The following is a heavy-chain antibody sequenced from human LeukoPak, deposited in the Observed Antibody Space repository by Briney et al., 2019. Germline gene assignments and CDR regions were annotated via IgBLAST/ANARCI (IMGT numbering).Heavy chain of an antibody. J-gene: IGHJ4*02. CDR1: GGSIRSYY. CDR3: AGTYYYDSSGYYYPGGY. CDR2: IYYSGST. Sequence: SETLSLTCTVSGGSIRSYYWSWIRQPPGKGLEWIGYIYYSGSTNYNPTLKSRVTISADTSKNQFSLKLSSVTAADTAVYYCAGTYYYDSSGYYYPGGYWGQGTLVTVSS. D-gene: IGHD3-22*01. V-gene: IGHV4-59*01.